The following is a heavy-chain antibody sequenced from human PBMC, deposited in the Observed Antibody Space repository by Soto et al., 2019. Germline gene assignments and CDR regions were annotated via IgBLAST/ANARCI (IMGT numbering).Heavy chain of an antibody. D-gene: IGHD3-10*01. V-gene: IGHV3-7*03. J-gene: IGHJ4*02. CDR2: IKRDGSEK. Sequence: GGSLRLSCEASGFTFSTYWMSWVRQAPGKGLEWVANIKRDGSEKYYVDSVKGRFTISRDNAKNSLYLQMNSLRVEDTAVYYCARVDIYGSGSRDYWGQGTLVTVS. CDR3: ARVDIYGSGSRDY. CDR1: GFTFSTYW.